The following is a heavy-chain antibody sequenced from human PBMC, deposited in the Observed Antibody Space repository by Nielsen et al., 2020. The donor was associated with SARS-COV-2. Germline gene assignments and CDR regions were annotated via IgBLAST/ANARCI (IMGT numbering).Heavy chain of an antibody. CDR2: ISGSGGST. D-gene: IGHD1-26*01. CDR3: ARARVVGATTAWWFDP. J-gene: IGHJ5*02. V-gene: IGHV3-23*01. Sequence: GESLKISCAASGFTFSSYAMSWVRQAPGKGLEWVSAISGSGGSTYYADSVKGRFTISRDNSKNTLYLQMNSLRAEDTAVYYCARARVVGATTAWWFDPWGQGTLVTVSS. CDR1: GFTFSSYA.